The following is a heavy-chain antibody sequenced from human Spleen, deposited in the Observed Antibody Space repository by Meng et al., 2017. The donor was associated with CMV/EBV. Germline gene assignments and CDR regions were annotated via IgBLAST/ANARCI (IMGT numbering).Heavy chain of an antibody. V-gene: IGHV4-59*01. CDR1: GGSININS. CDR3: ARDPGTTYNWFDP. J-gene: IGHJ5*02. Sequence: GSLRLSCTVSGGSININSWSWIRQPPGKGLEWIGYIYYTGSTNYNPSLKSRVTISLDTSKNQFSLKLNSVTAADTAVYYCARDPGTTYNWFDPWGQGTLVTVSS. D-gene: IGHD1-14*01. CDR2: IYYTGST.